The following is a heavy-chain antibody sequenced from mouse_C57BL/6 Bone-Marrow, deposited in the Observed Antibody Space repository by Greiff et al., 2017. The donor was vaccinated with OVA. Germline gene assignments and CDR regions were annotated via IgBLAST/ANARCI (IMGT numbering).Heavy chain of an antibody. CDR2: INPYNGGT. Sequence: EVQLQQSGPVLVKPGASVKMSCKASGYTFTDYYMNWVKQSHGKSLEWIGVINPYNGGTSYNQKFKGKATLTVDKSSSTAYMELNSLTSEDSAVYYCARYRGSSRYWYFDVWGTGTTVTVSS. V-gene: IGHV1-19*01. D-gene: IGHD1-1*01. J-gene: IGHJ1*03. CDR3: ARYRGSSRYWYFDV. CDR1: GYTFTDYY.